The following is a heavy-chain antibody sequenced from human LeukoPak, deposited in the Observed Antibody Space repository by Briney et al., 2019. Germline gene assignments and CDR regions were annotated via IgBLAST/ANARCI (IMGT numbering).Heavy chain of an antibody. CDR3: ARGRAQENYYDRSGYFFPSDS. CDR1: GFTFSNYA. CDR2: ITGNGDTT. D-gene: IGHD3-22*01. V-gene: IGHV3-23*01. J-gene: IGHJ4*02. Sequence: PGGSLRLSCVASGFTFSNYAMRWVRQAPGEGLEWVSVITGNGDTTYYADSVKARFTISRDNTKNTLFLHMNSLRAEDAAVYYCARGRAQENYYDRSGYFFPSDSWGQGTLVTVSS.